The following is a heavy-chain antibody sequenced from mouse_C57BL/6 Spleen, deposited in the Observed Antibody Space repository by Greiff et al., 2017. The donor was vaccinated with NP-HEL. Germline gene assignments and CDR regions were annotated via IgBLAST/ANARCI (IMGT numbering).Heavy chain of an antibody. CDR2: ISSGGSYT. V-gene: IGHV5-6*02. CDR3: ARQGDSNYGYDYAMDY. Sequence: EVMLVESGGDLVKPGGSLKLSCAASGFTFSSYGMSWVRQTPDKRLEWVATISSGGSYTYYPDSVKGRFTISRDNAKNTLYLQLRRLKSEDTAMYYCARQGDSNYGYDYAMDYWGQGTSVTVSS. CDR1: GFTFSSYG. J-gene: IGHJ4*01. D-gene: IGHD2-5*01.